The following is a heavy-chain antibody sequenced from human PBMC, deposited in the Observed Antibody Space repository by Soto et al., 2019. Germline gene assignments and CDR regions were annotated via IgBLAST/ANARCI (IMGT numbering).Heavy chain of an antibody. J-gene: IGHJ4*02. CDR1: VYTFTRYG. CDR2: ISAYNGNT. Sequence: ALLNGYCKRSVYTFTRYGISWVRQAPGQGLEWMGWISAYNGNTYYAQNLQGRVTMATDTSTSTAYMELRSLRSDDTAVYYCARDYYYGPGPWFWGKGPLVTVPS. D-gene: IGHD3-10*01. V-gene: IGHV1-18*01. CDR3: ARDYYYGPGPWF.